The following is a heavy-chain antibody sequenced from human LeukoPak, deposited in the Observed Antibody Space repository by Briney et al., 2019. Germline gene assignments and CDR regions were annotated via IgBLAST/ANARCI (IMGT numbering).Heavy chain of an antibody. J-gene: IGHJ4*02. D-gene: IGHD6-6*01. V-gene: IGHV3-21*01. CDR2: VTTSSYN. CDR1: GFTFSSHT. Sequence: GGSLRLSCAASGFTFSSHTMNWVRQAPGKGLEWVSSVTTSSYNFYADSVKGRFTISRDNAKNSLYLQMNSLRVEGTAIYYCARVSGEYRDYWGQGTLVTVSS. CDR3: ARVSGEYRDY.